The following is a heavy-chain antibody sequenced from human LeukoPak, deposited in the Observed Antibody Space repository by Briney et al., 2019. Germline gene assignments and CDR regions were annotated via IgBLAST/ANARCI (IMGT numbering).Heavy chain of an antibody. Sequence: GGSLRLSCAASGSTFSSYEMNWVRQAPGKGLEWVSYISGSGSTIFYADSVKGRFTISRDNAKNSLYLQMNSLRAEDTAVYYCARDGSEMATIKSAFDIWGQGTMVTVSS. V-gene: IGHV3-48*03. D-gene: IGHD5-24*01. CDR1: GSTFSSYE. J-gene: IGHJ3*02. CDR3: ARDGSEMATIKSAFDI. CDR2: ISGSGSTI.